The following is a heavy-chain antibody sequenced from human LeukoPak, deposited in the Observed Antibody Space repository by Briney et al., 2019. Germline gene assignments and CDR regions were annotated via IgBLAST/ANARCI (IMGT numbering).Heavy chain of an antibody. V-gene: IGHV3-30*18. Sequence: GGSLRLSCAASGFIFRNYGMHWVRQAPGKGLEWVAVILYDGSNKYYADSVKGRFTISRDNSKNTLYLQMNSLRAEDTAVYYCANSYYYGSGSYSRSLGGYFDDWGQGTLVIVSS. J-gene: IGHJ4*02. CDR1: GFIFRNYG. D-gene: IGHD3-10*01. CDR3: ANSYYYGSGSYSRSLGGYFDD. CDR2: ILYDGSNK.